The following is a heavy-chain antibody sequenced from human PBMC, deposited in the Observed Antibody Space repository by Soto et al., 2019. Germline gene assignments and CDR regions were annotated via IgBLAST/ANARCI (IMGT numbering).Heavy chain of an antibody. V-gene: IGHV4-30-4*01. J-gene: IGHJ4*02. D-gene: IGHD5-18*01. Sequence: QVQLQESGPGLVKPSQTLSLTCTVSGGSISSGDYYWSWIRQPPGNGLEWIGYIYYSGSTDYNPSLKSRVTISVDTSKNQFSLKLSSVTAADTAVYYCARVASGIQLWLLFDYWGQGTLVTVSS. CDR1: GGSISSGDYY. CDR3: ARVASGIQLWLLFDY. CDR2: IYYSGST.